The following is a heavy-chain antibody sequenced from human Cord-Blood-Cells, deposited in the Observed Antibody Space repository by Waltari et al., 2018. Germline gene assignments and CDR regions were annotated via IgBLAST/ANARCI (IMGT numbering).Heavy chain of an antibody. D-gene: IGHD3-22*01. CDR2: IYYSGST. CDR1: GGSISSSSYY. Sequence: QLQLQESGPGLVKPSETLSLTCTVSGGSISSSSYYWGWIRQPPGKGLEWIGSIYYSGSTYYTPSLKSRVTISVDTSKSQFSLKLSSVTAADTAVYYCASPGADYYDSSGYLYYFDYWGQGTLVTVSS. V-gene: IGHV4-39*01. J-gene: IGHJ4*02. CDR3: ASPGADYYDSSGYLYYFDY.